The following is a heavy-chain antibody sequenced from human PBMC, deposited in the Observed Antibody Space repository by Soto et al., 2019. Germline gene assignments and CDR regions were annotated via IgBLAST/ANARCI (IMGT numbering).Heavy chain of an antibody. CDR2: INHSGST. J-gene: IGHJ6*02. CDR1: GGSFSGYY. Sequence: SETLSLTSAFYGGSFSGYYWSWIRQPPGTGLEWIGEINHSGSTNYNPSLQSRVTIALDTSKNQVSQKLHSVTAADTAVYYCARGPRVGVVAGKGLGMDVWGQGTTVT. CDR3: ARGPRVGVVAGKGLGMDV. D-gene: IGHD3-22*01. V-gene: IGHV4-34*01.